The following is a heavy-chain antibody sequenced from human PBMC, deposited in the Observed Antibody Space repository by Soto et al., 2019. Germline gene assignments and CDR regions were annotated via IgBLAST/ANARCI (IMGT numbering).Heavy chain of an antibody. D-gene: IGHD3-10*02. CDR2: IFHSGSA. J-gene: IGHJ6*02. Sequence: PSETLSLTCTVSGASISSSAYYWSWVRQPPGKGLEWIGYIFHSGSAYYNPSLKGRVTISVDTSKNQFSLKLTSVTAADTAVFYCARYTFGHDREYHYAMDVWGQGTTVT. CDR1: GASISSSAYY. V-gene: IGHV4-30-4*01. CDR3: ARYTFGHDREYHYAMDV.